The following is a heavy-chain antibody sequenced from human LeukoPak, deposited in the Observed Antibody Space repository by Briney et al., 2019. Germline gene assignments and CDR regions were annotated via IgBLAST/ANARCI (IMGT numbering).Heavy chain of an antibody. CDR3: ARAARYSSSMYYFDY. J-gene: IGHJ4*02. D-gene: IGHD6-6*01. Sequence: ASVEVSCKASGYTFTGYYMHWVRQAPGQGLEWMGRINPNSGGTNYAQKFQGRVTMTRDTSISTAYMELSRLRSDDTAVYYCARAARYSSSMYYFDYWGQGTLVTVSS. CDR1: GYTFTGYY. V-gene: IGHV1-2*06. CDR2: INPNSGGT.